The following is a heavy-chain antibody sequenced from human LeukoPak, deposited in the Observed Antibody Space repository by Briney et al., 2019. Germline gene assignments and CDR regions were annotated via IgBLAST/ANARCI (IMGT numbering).Heavy chain of an antibody. CDR3: AREQVAAQNFDY. V-gene: IGHV1-69*04. CDR2: IIPILGIA. CDR1: EGTFSSYA. J-gene: IGHJ4*02. D-gene: IGHD2-15*01. Sequence: EASVKVSCKASEGTFSSYAISWVRQAPGQGLEWMGRIIPILGIANYAQKFQGRVTITADKSTSTAYMELSSLRSEDTAVYYCAREQVAAQNFDYWDQGTLVTVSS.